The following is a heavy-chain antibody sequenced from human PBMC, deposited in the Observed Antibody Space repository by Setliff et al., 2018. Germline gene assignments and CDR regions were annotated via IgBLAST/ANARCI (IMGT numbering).Heavy chain of an antibody. CDR3: ARHDTTWPGVIDS. Sequence: ETLSLTCTVSGGSISSSSHYWGWIRQPPGKGLEWVSVISGLHFETSYAESVRGRFIISRDNSENTLYLQMSSLRAGDTAVYYCARHDTTWPGVIDSWGQGTLVTVSS. J-gene: IGHJ4*02. D-gene: IGHD2-21*01. CDR1: GGSISSSSHY. CDR2: ISGLHFET. V-gene: IGHV3-23*01.